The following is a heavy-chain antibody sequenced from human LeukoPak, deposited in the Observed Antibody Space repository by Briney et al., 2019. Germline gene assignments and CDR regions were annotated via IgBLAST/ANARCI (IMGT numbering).Heavy chain of an antibody. V-gene: IGHV4-59*08. Sequence: SETLSLTCTVSDGSISSYYWSWIRQPPGKGLEWIGYIYYSGSTNYNPSLKSRVTISVDTSKNQFSLKLSSVTAADTAVYYCARLKSSTNYYYYYGMDVWGQGTTVTVSS. CDR1: DGSISSYY. CDR2: IYYSGST. D-gene: IGHD2-2*01. J-gene: IGHJ6*02. CDR3: ARLKSSTNYYYYYGMDV.